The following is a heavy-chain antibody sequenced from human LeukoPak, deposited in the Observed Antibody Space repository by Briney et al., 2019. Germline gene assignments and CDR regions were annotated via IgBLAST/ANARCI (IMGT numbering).Heavy chain of an antibody. CDR3: ARDDYGDYVNPYYYYYGMDV. D-gene: IGHD4-17*01. CDR2: IKQDGSEK. CDR1: GFTFSSYW. Sequence: GGSLRLSCAASGFTFSSYWMSWVRQAPGKGLEWVANIKQDGSEKYYVDSVKGRFTISRDNAKNSLYLQMNSLGAEDTAVYYCARDDYGDYVNPYYYYYGMDVWGQGTTVTVSS. J-gene: IGHJ6*02. V-gene: IGHV3-7*01.